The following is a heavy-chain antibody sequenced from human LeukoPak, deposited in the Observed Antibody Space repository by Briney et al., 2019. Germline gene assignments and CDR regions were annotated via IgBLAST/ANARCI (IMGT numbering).Heavy chain of an antibody. V-gene: IGHV1-2*02. CDR2: INPKSGGT. D-gene: IGHD7-27*01. CDR3: VRAGELDY. CDR1: GYTFTDYY. Sequence: ASVKVSCKASGYTFTDYYMNWVRQAPGQGLEWMGWINPKSGGTKYAQKFQGRVTMTRDTSITTAYMELTILSSDDTAVFYRVRAGELDYWGQGTLVTVSS. J-gene: IGHJ4*02.